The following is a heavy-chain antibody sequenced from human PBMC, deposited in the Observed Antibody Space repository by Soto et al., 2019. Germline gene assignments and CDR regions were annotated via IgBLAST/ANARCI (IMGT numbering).Heavy chain of an antibody. D-gene: IGHD2-2*01. CDR2: ISGSGGST. CDR3: AKGRGYCSSTSCYVGSDY. Sequence: GGSLKLSCATSGFTFCSYSMSWVPQAPGKGLEWVSAISGSGGSTYYADSVKGRFTISRDNSKNTLYLQMNSLRAEDTAVYYCAKGRGYCSSTSCYVGSDYWGQGT. V-gene: IGHV3-23*01. J-gene: IGHJ4*02. CDR1: GFTFCSYS.